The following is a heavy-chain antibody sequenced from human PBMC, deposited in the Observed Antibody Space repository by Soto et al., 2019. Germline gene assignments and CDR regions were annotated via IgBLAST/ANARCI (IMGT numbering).Heavy chain of an antibody. J-gene: IGHJ5*02. D-gene: IGHD2-15*01. Sequence: SETLSLTCIVSGGSVRSGASHWTWIRQSPGKGLEWIGYIYYSGSTNYNPSLKSRVTISVDTSKNQFSLKLSSVTAADTAVYYCARALYCSGGSCYLHNWFDPWGQGTLVTVSS. V-gene: IGHV4-61*08. CDR2: IYYSGST. CDR1: GGSVRSGASH. CDR3: ARALYCSGGSCYLHNWFDP.